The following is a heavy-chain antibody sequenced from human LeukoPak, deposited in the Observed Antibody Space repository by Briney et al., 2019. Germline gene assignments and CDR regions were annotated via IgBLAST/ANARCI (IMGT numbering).Heavy chain of an antibody. CDR1: GGTFSSYA. CDR2: IIPIFGTA. V-gene: IGHV1-69*05. Sequence: ASVKVSCKASGGTFSSYAISWLRQAPGQGLEWMGRIIPIFGTANYAQKFQGRVTITTDESTSTAYMELSSLRSEDTAVYYCASLSYCSGGSCHLGSRWVGAFDIWGQGTMVTLSS. J-gene: IGHJ3*02. D-gene: IGHD2-15*01. CDR3: ASLSYCSGGSCHLGSRWVGAFDI.